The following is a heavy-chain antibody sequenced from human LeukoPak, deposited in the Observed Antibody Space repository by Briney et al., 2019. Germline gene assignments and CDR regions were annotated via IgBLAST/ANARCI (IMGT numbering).Heavy chain of an antibody. CDR3: ARDTAAALDY. D-gene: IGHD6-6*01. J-gene: IGHJ4*01. Sequence: GSLRLSCAASGFTFTDHYMDWVRQAPGKGLEWVARIRNRPKNYASQYAASVRGRFTISRDDSKSSLFLQMNSLKTEDTAIYYCARDTAAALDYWGHGTLVTVSS. V-gene: IGHV3-72*01. CDR1: GFTFTDHY. CDR2: IRNRPKNYAS.